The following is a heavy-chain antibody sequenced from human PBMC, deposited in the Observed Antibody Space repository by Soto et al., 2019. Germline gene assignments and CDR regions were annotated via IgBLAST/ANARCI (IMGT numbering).Heavy chain of an antibody. V-gene: IGHV5-51*01. CDR1: GYSFTSYW. CDR2: IYPGDSDT. D-gene: IGHD3-10*01. J-gene: IGHJ4*02. CDR3: ARLIHSGDSGDTVDY. Sequence: GASLKISCKGSGYSFTSYWIGWVRQMPGKGLEWMGIIYPGDSDTRYSPSFQGQVTISADKSISTAYLQWSSLKASDTAMYYCARLIHSGDSGDTVDYWGQGTLVTVSS.